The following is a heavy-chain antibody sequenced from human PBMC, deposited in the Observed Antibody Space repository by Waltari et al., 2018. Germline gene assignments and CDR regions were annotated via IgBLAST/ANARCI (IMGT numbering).Heavy chain of an antibody. CDR3: AKDGGWYYLES. CDR2: INAGNGNT. Sequence: QVQLAQSGAEVKKPGASVKVSCKASGYTFTTYPIHWVRQAPGQGLEWMGWINAGNGNTKYSHNSQGRLTITRDTSATTAYMELSSLTSEDTALYYCAKDGGWYYLESWGQGTLVTVSS. V-gene: IGHV1-3*01. CDR1: GYTFTTYP. J-gene: IGHJ4*02. D-gene: IGHD6-19*01.